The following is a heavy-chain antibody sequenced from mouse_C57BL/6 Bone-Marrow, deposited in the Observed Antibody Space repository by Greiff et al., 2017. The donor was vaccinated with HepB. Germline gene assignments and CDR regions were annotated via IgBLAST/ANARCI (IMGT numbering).Heavy chain of an antibody. J-gene: IGHJ3*01. CDR3: ARDYGSSHWFAY. D-gene: IGHD1-1*01. V-gene: IGHV1-26*01. CDR2: INHNNGGT. Sequence: EVQLQQSGPELVKPGASVKISCKASGYTFTDYYMNWVKQSHGKSLEWIGDINHNNGGTSYNQKFKGKATLTVDKSSSTAYMELRSLTSEDSAVYYCARDYGSSHWFAYWGQGTLVTVSA. CDR1: GYTFTDYY.